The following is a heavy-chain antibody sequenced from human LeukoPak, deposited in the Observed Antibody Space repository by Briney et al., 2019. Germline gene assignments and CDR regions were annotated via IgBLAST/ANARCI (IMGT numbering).Heavy chain of an antibody. CDR2: IKSKTDGGTT. CDR3: TTDQGGYGEIDY. V-gene: IGHV3-15*01. D-gene: IGHD5-12*01. Sequence: GGSLRLSCAASGFTFSNAWMSWVRQAPGKGLEWVGRIKSKTDGGTTDYAAPGKGRFTISRDDSRNTLYLQMNSLKTEDTAVYYCTTDQGGYGEIDYWGQGTLVTVSS. J-gene: IGHJ4*02. CDR1: GFTFSNAW.